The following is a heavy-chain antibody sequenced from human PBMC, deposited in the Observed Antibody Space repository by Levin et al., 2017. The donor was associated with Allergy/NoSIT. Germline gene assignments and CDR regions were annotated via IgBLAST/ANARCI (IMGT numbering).Heavy chain of an antibody. CDR2: ISADGNRK. V-gene: IGHV3-30-3*01. CDR3: ARAPGSGLSWYRVGY. D-gene: IGHD6-13*01. J-gene: IGHJ4*02. CDR1: GFTFSDYV. Sequence: SCAASGFTFSDYVMHWVRQAPGKGLEWVALISADGNRKYFTDSMKGRFSISRDNSNNTLFLQMSSLRTDDTAVYYCARAPGSGLSWYRVGYWGQGTLVTVSS.